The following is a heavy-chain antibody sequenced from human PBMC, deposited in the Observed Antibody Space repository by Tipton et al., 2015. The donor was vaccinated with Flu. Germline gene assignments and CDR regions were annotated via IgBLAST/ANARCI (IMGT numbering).Heavy chain of an antibody. Sequence: QSGPEVKQPGASVKVSCRASGYNFSGSYLHWVRRAPGQGLDCVGWINPNNGATNYAPRFQGRVTMTRDTSINTVYLQLNGLTYDDTAVYYCARLSTLWGQGTLVTVSS. J-gene: IGHJ4*02. CDR2: INPNNGAT. CDR1: GYNFSGSY. CDR3: ARLSTL. V-gene: IGHV1-2*02.